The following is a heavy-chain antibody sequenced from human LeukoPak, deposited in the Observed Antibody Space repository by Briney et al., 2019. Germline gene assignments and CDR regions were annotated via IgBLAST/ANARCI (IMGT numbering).Heavy chain of an antibody. V-gene: IGHV1-18*01. CDR3: ARGITMVRGVTDWFDP. CDR2: ISAYNGNT. Sequence: ASVKVSCEASGYTFTSYGISWVRQAPGQGLEWMGWISAYNGNTNYAQKLQGRVTMTTDTSTSTAYMELRSLRSDDTAVYYCARGITMVRGVTDWFDPWGQGTLVTVSS. J-gene: IGHJ5*02. CDR1: GYTFTSYG. D-gene: IGHD3-10*01.